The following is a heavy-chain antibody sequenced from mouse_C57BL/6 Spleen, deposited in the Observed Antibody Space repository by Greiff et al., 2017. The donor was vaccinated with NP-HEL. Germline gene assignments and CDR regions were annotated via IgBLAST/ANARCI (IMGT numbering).Heavy chain of an antibody. Sequence: VQLQQSGAELVKPGASVKLSCKASGYTFTSYWMHWVKQRPGRGLEWIGRIDPNSGGTKYNEKFKSKATLTVDKPSSTAYMQLSSLTSEDSAVYYCARSAIDYYGSRAYAMDYWGQGTSVTVSS. CDR1: GYTFTSYW. V-gene: IGHV1-72*01. CDR2: IDPNSGGT. J-gene: IGHJ4*01. CDR3: ARSAIDYYGSRAYAMDY. D-gene: IGHD1-1*01.